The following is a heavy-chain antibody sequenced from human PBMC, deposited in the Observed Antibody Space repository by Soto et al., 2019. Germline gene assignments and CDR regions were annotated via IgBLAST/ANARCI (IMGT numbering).Heavy chain of an antibody. Sequence: QVQLQESGPGLVKPSETLSLTCTVSGGSISSYYWSWIRQPAGKGLEWIGRMHTSGRTNYNPSLKSRVSMSVDTSKNQFSLKLDSVTAADTAVYYCARECRVMDRGARCYYGMDVWGQGTTVTVSS. D-gene: IGHD3-10*01. J-gene: IGHJ6*02. CDR1: GGSISSYY. CDR2: MHTSGRT. CDR3: ARECRVMDRGARCYYGMDV. V-gene: IGHV4-4*07.